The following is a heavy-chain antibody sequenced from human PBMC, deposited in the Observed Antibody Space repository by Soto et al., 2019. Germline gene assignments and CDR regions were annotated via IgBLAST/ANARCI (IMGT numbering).Heavy chain of an antibody. CDR2: ISSSGSYT. CDR1: GFTFSDYY. CDR3: AGARGGGSCYGF. D-gene: IGHD2-15*01. V-gene: IGHV3-11*05. Sequence: QVQLVESGGGLVKPGGSLRLSCAASGFTFSDYYMNWIRQAPGKGLEWVSYISSSGSYTNYADSVKGRFTISRDNATDSLYVQMESRRTGVTVVYDCAGARGGGSCYGFWGQGTLVTVAS. J-gene: IGHJ4*02.